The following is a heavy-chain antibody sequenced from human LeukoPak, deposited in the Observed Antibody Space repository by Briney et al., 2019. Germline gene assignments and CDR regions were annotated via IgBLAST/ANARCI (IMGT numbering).Heavy chain of an antibody. CDR2: IYPGDSDT. V-gene: IGHV5-51*01. D-gene: IGHD2-15*01. CDR3: ARLPVVVAATKDYYYYMDV. J-gene: IGHJ6*03. Sequence: GESLKISCKGSGYSFTSYWIGWVRQMPGKGLEWMGIIYPGDSDTRYSPSFQGQVTISAGKSLSTAYLHWSSLDVAAPAMYSVARLPVVVAATKDYYYYMDVWGKGTTVTVSS. CDR1: GYSFTSYW.